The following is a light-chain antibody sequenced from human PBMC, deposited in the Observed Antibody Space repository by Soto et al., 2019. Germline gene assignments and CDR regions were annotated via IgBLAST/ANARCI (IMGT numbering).Light chain of an antibody. CDR1: QSVSSTY. CDR3: QQYGSSPRYT. V-gene: IGKV3-20*01. CDR2: GAS. Sequence: EILLTQSPGTLSLFPGERATLSCTTSQSVSSTYLAWYQQKPGQAPRLLIYGASTSATGIPDRFSGSGSGTDFTLTISRLEPEDFAVYYCQQYGSSPRYTFGQGTRLEIK. J-gene: IGKJ2*01.